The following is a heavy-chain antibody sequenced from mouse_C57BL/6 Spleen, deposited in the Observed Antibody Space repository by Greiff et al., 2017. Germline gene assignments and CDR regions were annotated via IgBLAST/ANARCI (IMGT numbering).Heavy chain of an antibody. CDR2: ISSGSSTI. CDR3: AREFPFAY. CDR1: GFTFSDYG. Sequence: VKRMGSGGGLVKPGGSRKLSCAASGFTFSDYGMHWVRQAPEKGLEWVAYISSGSSTIYYADTVKGRFTISRDNAKNTLFLQMTSLRSEDTAMYYCAREFPFAYWGQGTLVTVSA. V-gene: IGHV5-17*01. J-gene: IGHJ3*01.